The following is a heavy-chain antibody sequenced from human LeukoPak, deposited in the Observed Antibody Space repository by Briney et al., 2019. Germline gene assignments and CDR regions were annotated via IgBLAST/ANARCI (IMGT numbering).Heavy chain of an antibody. D-gene: IGHD7-27*01. CDR1: GFTFSSYG. J-gene: IGHJ6*03. V-gene: IGHV3-33*06. Sequence: GRSLRLSCAASGFTFSSYGMHWVRQAPGKGLEWVAVIWYDGSNKYYADSVKGRFTISRDNSKNTLYLQMNSLRAEDTAAYYCAKDGDNYYYMDVWGKGTTVTVSS. CDR3: AKDGDNYYYMDV. CDR2: IWYDGSNK.